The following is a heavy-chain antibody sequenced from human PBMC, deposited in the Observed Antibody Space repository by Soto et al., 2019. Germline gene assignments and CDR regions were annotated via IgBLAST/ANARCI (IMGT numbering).Heavy chain of an antibody. V-gene: IGHV4-61*08. CDR2: IYYSGST. Sequence: PSETLSLTCTVSGGSISSGGYYWSWIRQPPGKGLEWIGNIYYSGSTIYNPSLKSRVTMSIDTSKNQFSLKLRSVTAADTAVYYCAGGLGWFDSWGQGTPVTVSS. CDR3: AGGLGWFDS. D-gene: IGHD3-16*01. CDR1: GGSISSGGYY. J-gene: IGHJ5*01.